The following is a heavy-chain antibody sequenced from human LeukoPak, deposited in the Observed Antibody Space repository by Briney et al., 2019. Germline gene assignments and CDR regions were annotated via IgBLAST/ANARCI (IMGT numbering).Heavy chain of an antibody. D-gene: IGHD1-14*01. CDR1: GFTFSNSY. V-gene: IGHV3-11*06. CDR3: ARGTLNIPGEHGAFDY. J-gene: IGHJ4*02. CDR2: ISTSSSYI. Sequence: GGSLRLSCAASGFTFSNSYMSWIRQAPGKGLEWVSSISTSSSYIHYADSVKGRFTISRDNAKNSLYLQMNSLRAEDTAVYYCARGTLNIPGEHGAFDYWGQGTLVTVSS.